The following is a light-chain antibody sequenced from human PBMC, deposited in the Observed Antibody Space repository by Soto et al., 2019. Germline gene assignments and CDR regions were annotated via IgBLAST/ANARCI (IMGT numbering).Light chain of an antibody. V-gene: IGKV1-5*01. CDR1: QSISVY. Sequence: DLQMTQSPSCLSAAVGARVTITCRARQSISVYLNWYQPKPGKAPKLLIYDASSLESGVPSRFSGSGSGTEFTITISSLQTDDFETYYCQQYNSYPPTFGQGTKVDI. CDR3: QQYNSYPPT. CDR2: DAS. J-gene: IGKJ1*01.